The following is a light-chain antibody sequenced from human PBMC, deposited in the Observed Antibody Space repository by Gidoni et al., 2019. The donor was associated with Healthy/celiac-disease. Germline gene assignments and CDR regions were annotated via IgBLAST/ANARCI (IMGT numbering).Light chain of an antibody. V-gene: IGLV2-23*02. CDR1: SSDVGSYNL. Sequence: QSALTQPASVSGSPGQSITMSCTGTSSDVGSYNLVSWYQQHPGKAPKLMIYEVSKRPSGVSHRFSGSKSGNTASLTISGLQAEDEADYYCCSYAGTSTYVFGTGTKVTVL. J-gene: IGLJ1*01. CDR2: EVS. CDR3: CSYAGTSTYV.